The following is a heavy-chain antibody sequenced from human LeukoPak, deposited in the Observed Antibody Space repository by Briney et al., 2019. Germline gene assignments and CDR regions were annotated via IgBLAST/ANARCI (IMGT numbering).Heavy chain of an antibody. CDR1: GDSISSSSYY. V-gene: IGHV4-39*01. CDR3: SRQGERPGISAY. J-gene: IGHJ4*02. CDR2: IFSGST. D-gene: IGHD1-26*01. Sequence: SETLSLTCIVSGDSISSSSYYWGWVRQPPGKGLEWIGSIFSGSTYYNPSLKSRVTISLNTSKNQLSLNLSSVTAADTAVYYCSRQGERPGISAYWGQGTLVTVSS.